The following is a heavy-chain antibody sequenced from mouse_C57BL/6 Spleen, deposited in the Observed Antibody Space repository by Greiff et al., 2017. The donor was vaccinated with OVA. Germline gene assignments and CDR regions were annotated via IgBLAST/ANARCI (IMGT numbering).Heavy chain of an antibody. D-gene: IGHD1-1*01. CDR1: GYTFTSYT. J-gene: IGHJ1*03. CDR2: INPSSGYT. CDR3: ARTGSSPYWYFDV. V-gene: IGHV1-4*01. Sequence: VQLQQSGAELARPGASVTMSCKASGYTFTSYTMHWVKQRPGQGLEWIGYINPSSGYTKYNQKFKDKATLTADKSSSTAYMQLSSLTSEDSAVYYCARTGSSPYWYFDVWGTGTTVTVSS.